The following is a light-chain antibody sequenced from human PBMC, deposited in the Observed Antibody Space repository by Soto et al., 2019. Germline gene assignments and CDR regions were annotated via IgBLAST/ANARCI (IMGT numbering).Light chain of an antibody. V-gene: IGKV3-11*01. Sequence: EIVLTQSPATLSLSPGERATLSFRASQSVSSYLAWYQQRPGQAPRLLMYDASNRATGIPARFSGSGSGTDFTLTISSLEPEDFAVYYCQQYGSSGTFGQGTKVDIK. CDR1: QSVSSY. CDR2: DAS. CDR3: QQYGSSGT. J-gene: IGKJ1*01.